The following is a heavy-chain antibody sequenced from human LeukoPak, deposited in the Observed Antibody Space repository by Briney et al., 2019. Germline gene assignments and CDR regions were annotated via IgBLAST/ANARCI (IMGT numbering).Heavy chain of an antibody. Sequence: NSSETLSLTCTVSGGSISSGVYYWSWMRQPPGKGLEWIGYIYYSGSTYYNPSLKSRVTISVDTSKNEFSLKLSSVTAADTAVYCCARVGSSWSYYFDYWGQGTLVTVSS. CDR3: ARVGSSWSYYFDY. V-gene: IGHV4-30-4*08. CDR1: GGSISSGVYY. J-gene: IGHJ4*02. D-gene: IGHD6-13*01. CDR2: IYYSGST.